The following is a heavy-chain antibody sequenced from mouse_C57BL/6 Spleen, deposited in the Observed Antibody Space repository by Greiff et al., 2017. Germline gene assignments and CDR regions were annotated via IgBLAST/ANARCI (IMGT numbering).Heavy chain of an antibody. CDR1: GFTFNTYA. J-gene: IGHJ1*03. D-gene: IGHD1-1*01. CDR3: VRPIYYYGSSYPDWNVDV. Sequence: EVQRVESGGGLVQPKGSLKLSCAASGFTFNTYAMHWVRQAPGTGLEWVARIRSKSSNYATYYADSVKDRFTISRDDSQSMRYLQMNKLKAEDPAMYYCVRPIYYYGSSYPDWNVDVWGTGTTVTVSS. V-gene: IGHV10-3*01. CDR2: IRSKSSNYAT.